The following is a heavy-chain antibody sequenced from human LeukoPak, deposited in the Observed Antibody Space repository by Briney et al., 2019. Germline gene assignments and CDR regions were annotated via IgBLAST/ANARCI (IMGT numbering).Heavy chain of an antibody. Sequence: GGCLRLSCTASGFTFSTYEMNWVRQAPGKGLVWVSRINRDGTSTDYADSVKGRFTISRDNARNTLYLQMNSLRADDTAVYYCAREYYGIESWGQGTLVTVSS. CDR3: AREYYGIES. V-gene: IGHV3-74*01. CDR1: GFTFSTYE. D-gene: IGHD3-16*01. CDR2: INRDGTST. J-gene: IGHJ4*02.